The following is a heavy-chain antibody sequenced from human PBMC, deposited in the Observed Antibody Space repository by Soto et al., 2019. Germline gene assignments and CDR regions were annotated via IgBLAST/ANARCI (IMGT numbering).Heavy chain of an antibody. J-gene: IGHJ5*02. D-gene: IGHD6-13*01. V-gene: IGHV3-53*01. CDR2: IYSGGST. Sequence: EVQLVESGGGLIQPGGSLRLSCAASGFTVSSNYMSWVRQAPGKGLEWVSVIYSGGSTYYADSVKGRFTISRDNSKNTLYLQMNSLRAEDTAVYYWARDLGRIAAAGIYGWFDPWGQGTLVTVSS. CDR3: ARDLGRIAAAGIYGWFDP. CDR1: GFTVSSNY.